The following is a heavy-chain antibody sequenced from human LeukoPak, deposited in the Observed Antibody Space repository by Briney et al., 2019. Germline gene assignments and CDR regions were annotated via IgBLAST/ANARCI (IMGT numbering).Heavy chain of an antibody. CDR2: IYTSGST. J-gene: IGHJ4*02. CDR3: ARDPIPLAAGIYY. CDR1: GGSISSYC. Sequence: SETLSLTCTVSGGSISSYCWSWIRQPAGKGLEWIGRIYTSGSTNYNPSLKSRVTMSVDTSKNQFSLKLSSVTAADTAVYYCARDPIPLAAGIYYWGQGTLVTVSS. D-gene: IGHD6-13*01. V-gene: IGHV4-4*07.